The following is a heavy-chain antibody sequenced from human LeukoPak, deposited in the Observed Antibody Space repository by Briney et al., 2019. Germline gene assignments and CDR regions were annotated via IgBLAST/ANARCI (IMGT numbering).Heavy chain of an antibody. D-gene: IGHD3-3*02. CDR2: ISGSGSGDST. Sequence: GGSLRLSCAASGFTFSSYAMNWVRQAPGKGLEWVSAISGSGSGDSTYYADSVKGRFTISRDNSKNTLYLQMNSLRAEATAVYYCAKIRAPAYDFWGQGTMVTVSS. CDR3: AKIRAPAYDF. V-gene: IGHV3-23*01. J-gene: IGHJ3*01. CDR1: GFTFSSYA.